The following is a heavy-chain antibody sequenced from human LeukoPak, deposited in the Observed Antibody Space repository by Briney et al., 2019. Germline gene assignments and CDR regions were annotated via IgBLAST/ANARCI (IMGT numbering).Heavy chain of an antibody. CDR2: ISWNSGSI. CDR1: GFTFDDYA. D-gene: IGHD3-22*01. J-gene: IGHJ4*02. CDR3: AKDMHYDSSGYYHTTFDY. Sequence: GRSLRLSCAASGFTFDDYAMHWVRQAPGKGLEWVSGISWNSGSIGYADSVKGRLTISRDNAKNSLYLQMNSLRAEDTALYYCAKDMHYDSSGYYHTTFDYWGQGTLVTVSS. V-gene: IGHV3-9*01.